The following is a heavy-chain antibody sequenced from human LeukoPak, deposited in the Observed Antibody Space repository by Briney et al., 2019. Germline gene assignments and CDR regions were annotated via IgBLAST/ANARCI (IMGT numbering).Heavy chain of an antibody. V-gene: IGHV3-23*01. Sequence: PGGSLRLSCAGSGFTFSRYAMSWVRQAPGKGLEWVSAISGSGGSTDYPDSVEGRFTISRDNSKNTLYLQMNSLRAEDTAVYYCAKDSGRTVDAFDIWGQGTMVTVSS. CDR2: ISGSGGST. CDR3: AKDSGRTVDAFDI. CDR1: GFTFSRYA. J-gene: IGHJ3*02. D-gene: IGHD3-10*01.